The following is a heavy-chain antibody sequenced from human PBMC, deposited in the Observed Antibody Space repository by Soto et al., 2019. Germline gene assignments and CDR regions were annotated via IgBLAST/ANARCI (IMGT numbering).Heavy chain of an antibody. CDR3: ARNFRRRFLEWLYNCFDP. Sequence: ASVNVSCKASGYTFTSYDINWVRQATGQGLEWMGWMNPNSGNTGYAQKFQGRVTMTRNTSISTAYMELSSLRSEDTAVYYCARNFRRRFLEWLYNCFDPWGQGTLVTVSS. CDR1: GYTFTSYD. D-gene: IGHD3-3*01. J-gene: IGHJ5*02. CDR2: MNPNSGNT. V-gene: IGHV1-8*01.